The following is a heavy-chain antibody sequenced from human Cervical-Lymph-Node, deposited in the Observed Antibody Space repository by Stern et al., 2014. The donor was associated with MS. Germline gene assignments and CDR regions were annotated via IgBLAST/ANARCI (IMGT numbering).Heavy chain of an antibody. D-gene: IGHD7-27*01. CDR2: IIPNSGGI. CDR3: ARDGPLTGDLFDY. Sequence: QVQLVQSGAEVKKPGASVKVSCKAFGSTFTGYYIHWVRQAPGQGLEWMGWIIPNSGGIKYAEKFQGRVTMTRDTSISTAYMELSRLTSDDTALYYCARDGPLTGDLFDYWGQGTLVTVSS. V-gene: IGHV1-2*02. CDR1: GSTFTGYY. J-gene: IGHJ4*02.